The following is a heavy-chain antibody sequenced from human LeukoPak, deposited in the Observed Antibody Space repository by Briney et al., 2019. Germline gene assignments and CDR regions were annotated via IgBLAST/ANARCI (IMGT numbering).Heavy chain of an antibody. D-gene: IGHD6-19*01. V-gene: IGHV1-46*02. CDR3: ARQGAYSSAIGMGY. CDR1: GYTFNNYY. CDR2: INPSGGGT. J-gene: IGHJ4*02. Sequence: ASVKVSCKASGYTFNNYYMYWVRQAPGQGLEWMGMINPSGGGTSYAQKFQGRVTMTRDTSMRTVYMEVSSLKPEDTAVYYCARQGAYSSAIGMGYWGQGTLVTVSS.